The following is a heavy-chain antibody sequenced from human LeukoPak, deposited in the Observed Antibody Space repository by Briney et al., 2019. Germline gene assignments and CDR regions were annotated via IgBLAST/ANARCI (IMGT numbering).Heavy chain of an antibody. Sequence: PSETLFLTCSISGDSTTTNSYWWGWIRHSPGKGLQWIGSIYSSGNSYYNPSLKRRATISPDTSKNQYSLRLTSVSAADTAVYYCARRGIWDLQIGNWFDPWGQGILVTVSS. CDR1: GDSTTTNSYW. CDR2: IYSSGNS. D-gene: IGHD3-16*01. CDR3: ARRGIWDLQIGNWFDP. V-gene: IGHV4-39*01. J-gene: IGHJ5*02.